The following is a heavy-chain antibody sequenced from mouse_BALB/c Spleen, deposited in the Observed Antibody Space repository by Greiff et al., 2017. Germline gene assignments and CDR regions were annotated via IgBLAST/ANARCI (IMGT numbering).Heavy chain of an antibody. CDR2: IYPGNSDT. D-gene: IGHD1-1*01. V-gene: IGHV1-5*01. Sequence: DVQLQESGTVLARPGASVKMSCKASGYTFTSYWMHWVKQRPGQGLEWIGAIYPGNSDTSYNQKFKGKAKLTAVTSTSTAYMELSSLTNEDSAVYYCTRSLYYYGSSAWFAYWGQGTLVTVSA. CDR1: GYTFTSYW. J-gene: IGHJ3*01. CDR3: TRSLYYYGSSAWFAY.